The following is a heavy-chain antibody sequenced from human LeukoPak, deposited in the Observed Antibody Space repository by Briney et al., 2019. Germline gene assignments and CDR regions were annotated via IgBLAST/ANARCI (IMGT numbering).Heavy chain of an antibody. CDR3: ARGGYYDSSGYYPSMDV. J-gene: IGHJ6*03. CDR1: GGSINSGGYS. D-gene: IGHD3-22*01. CDR2: ISYSGST. Sequence: SETLSLTCAVSGGSINSGGYSWIWIRQPPEKGLEWIGYISYSGSTYYNPSLKSRVTISADTSKKQFSLKLSSVIAADTAVYYCARGGYYDSSGYYPSMDVWGKGTTVTVSS. V-gene: IGHV4-30-4*07.